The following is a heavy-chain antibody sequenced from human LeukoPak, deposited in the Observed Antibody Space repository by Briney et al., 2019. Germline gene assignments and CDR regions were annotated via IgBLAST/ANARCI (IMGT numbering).Heavy chain of an antibody. V-gene: IGHV4-39*07. CDR3: ARASGSYWNAFDI. CDR1: GGSISSSSYY. D-gene: IGHD1-26*01. Sequence: SETLSLTCTVSGGSISSSSYYWGWIRQPPGKGLEWIGSIYYTGSTKYNPSLKSRVTISVDTSKNQFSLKLSSVTAADTAVYYCARASGSYWNAFDIWGQGTMVTVSS. J-gene: IGHJ3*02. CDR2: IYYTGST.